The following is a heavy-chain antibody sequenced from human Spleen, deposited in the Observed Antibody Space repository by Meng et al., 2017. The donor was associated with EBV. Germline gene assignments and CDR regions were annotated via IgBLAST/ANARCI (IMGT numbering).Heavy chain of an antibody. CDR1: GYTFSAYA. Sequence: QVQLVQSGSQLKNPGASVQVSCKAFGYTFSAYASNWVRQAPGQGLEWLGWINTATGDATYAQDFTGRFLFSLDTSVTTAYLQISSLKAEDTAVYYCARDRVWFGDKGWFDPWGQGTLVTVSS. V-gene: IGHV7-4-1*02. CDR3: ARDRVWFGDKGWFDP. CDR2: INTATGDA. D-gene: IGHD3-10*01. J-gene: IGHJ5*02.